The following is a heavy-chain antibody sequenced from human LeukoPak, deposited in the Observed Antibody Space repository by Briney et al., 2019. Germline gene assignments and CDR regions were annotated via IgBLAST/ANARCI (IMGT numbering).Heavy chain of an antibody. CDR3: TRGADDYKTGS. CDR1: GDFVINDNSI. CDR2: FHPDGTT. V-gene: IGHV4-31*02. J-gene: IGHJ1*01. D-gene: IGHD5-24*01. Sequence: PSETPSLFCSVSGDFVINDNSIWSWIRQHPEKGLEWIGHFHPDGTTYYNPSLKSRLTISIDTSKNHFSLEMTSMTAADTAVYYCTRGADDYKTGSWGQGTLVTVSS.